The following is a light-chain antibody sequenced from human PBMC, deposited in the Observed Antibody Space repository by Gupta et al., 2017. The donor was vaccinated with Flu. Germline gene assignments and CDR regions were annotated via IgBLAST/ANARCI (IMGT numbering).Light chain of an antibody. Sequence: DIVMTQTPLSLSVTPGQPASISCRSSQSLLHSDGLTYFFWYMQRPGHPPQLLIYEGSKRFSGVPDRFSGRGSGTDFTLNISRVEAEDVGLYYCMPSVRLRAFGPGTKLQIK. V-gene: IGKV2D-29*01. CDR2: EGS. CDR1: QSLLHSDGLTY. J-gene: IGKJ1*01. CDR3: MPSVRLRA.